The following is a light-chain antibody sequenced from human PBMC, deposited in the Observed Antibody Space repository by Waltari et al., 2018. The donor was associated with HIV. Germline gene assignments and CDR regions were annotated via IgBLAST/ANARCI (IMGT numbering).Light chain of an antibody. J-gene: IGLJ3*02. CDR3: ATWSAVLRAWV. V-gene: IGLV1-47*01. CDR1: TSSSHFTP. Sequence: QSVLTQPPSTSAAPGQRVTISCPGATSSSHFTPFPWYQQLPGAAPKLLISDISHRPSGVPDRFSGSKSGASASLAITSLRSEDEGLYYCATWSAVLRAWVFGGGTKLTVL. CDR2: DIS.